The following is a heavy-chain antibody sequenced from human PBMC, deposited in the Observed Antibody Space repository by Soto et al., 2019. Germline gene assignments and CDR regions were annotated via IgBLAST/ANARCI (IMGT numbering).Heavy chain of an antibody. Sequence: QVQLQESGPGLVKPSGTLSLTCAVSGGSISSSNWWSWVRQPPGKGLEWIGEIYHSGSTNYNPSLESRVTTSGDKSKNQSSMRLSSVTAADTAVYYCARLHESRSYSSSWFHYYYGMDVWGQGTTVTVSS. CDR2: IYHSGST. CDR1: GGSISSSNW. J-gene: IGHJ6*02. CDR3: ARLHESRSYSSSWFHYYYGMDV. D-gene: IGHD6-13*01. V-gene: IGHV4-4*02.